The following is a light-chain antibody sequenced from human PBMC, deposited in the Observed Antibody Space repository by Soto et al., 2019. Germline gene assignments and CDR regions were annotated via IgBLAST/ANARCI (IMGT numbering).Light chain of an antibody. V-gene: IGKV3-11*01. Sequence: EIVLTQSPATLSLSPGERATLSCRASQSVSSYLAWYQQKPGQAPRLLIHDASNRATGIPARFSGSGSGTDFILTISSLEPEDFAVYYCHQRSNGPRTFGQGTKVEIK. J-gene: IGKJ1*01. CDR1: QSVSSY. CDR2: DAS. CDR3: HQRSNGPRT.